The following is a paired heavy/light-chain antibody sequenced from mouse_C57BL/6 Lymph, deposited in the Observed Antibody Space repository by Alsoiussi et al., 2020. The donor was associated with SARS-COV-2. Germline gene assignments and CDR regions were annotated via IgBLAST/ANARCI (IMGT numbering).Light chain of an antibody. V-gene: IGKV6-17*01. J-gene: IGKJ5*01. CDR2: SAS. CDR3: QQHYSTPPT. Sequence: DIVMTQSHKFMSTSVGDRVSITCKASQDVSTAVAWYQQKPGQSPKLLIYSASYRYTGVPDRFTGSGSGTDFTFTISSVQAEDLAVYYCQQHYSTPPTFGAGTKLELK. CDR1: QDVSTA.
Heavy chain of an antibody. J-gene: IGHJ3*01. CDR3: ARRDYYDSWFVY. D-gene: IGHD2-4*01. V-gene: IGHV1-12*01. CDR2: IYPGNGDT. Sequence: QAYLQQSGAELVRPGASVKMSCKASGYTFTSYNMYWVKQTPRQGLEWIGAIYPGNGDTSYNQKFKGKATLTVDKSSSTAYMHLSSLTSEDSAVYFCARRDYYDSWFVYWGQGTLVTVSA. CDR1: GYTFTSYN.